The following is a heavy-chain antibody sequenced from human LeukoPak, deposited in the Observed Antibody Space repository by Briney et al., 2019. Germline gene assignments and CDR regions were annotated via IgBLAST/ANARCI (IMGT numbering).Heavy chain of an antibody. CDR1: GFTFSSYE. V-gene: IGHV3-23*01. J-gene: IGHJ6*03. CDR2: ISGSGGST. Sequence: QTGGSLRLSCAASGFTFSSYEMNWVRQAPGKGLEWVSAISGSGGSTYYADSVKGRFTISRDNSKDTLYLQMNSLRAEDTAVYYCAGNNMVRYSYYYMDVWGKGTTVTISS. CDR3: AGNNMVRYSYYYMDV. D-gene: IGHD3-10*01.